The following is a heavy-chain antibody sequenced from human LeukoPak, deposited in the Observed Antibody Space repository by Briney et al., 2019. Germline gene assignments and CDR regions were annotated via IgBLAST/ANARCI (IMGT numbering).Heavy chain of an antibody. D-gene: IGHD3-10*01. CDR1: GGTFSSYA. CDR3: ARANVLLWFGDGSDAFDI. J-gene: IGHJ3*02. CDR2: INPNSGGT. Sequence: ASVKVSCKASGGTFSSYAISWVRQAPGQGLEWMGWINPNSGGTNYAQKFQGRVTMTRDTSISTAYMELSRLRSDDTAVYYCARANVLLWFGDGSDAFDIWGQGTMVTVSS. V-gene: IGHV1-2*02.